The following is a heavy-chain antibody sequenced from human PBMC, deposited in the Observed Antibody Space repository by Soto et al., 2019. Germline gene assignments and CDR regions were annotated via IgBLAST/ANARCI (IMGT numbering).Heavy chain of an antibody. J-gene: IGHJ6*03. Sequence: SETLSLTCTVSGGSISSYYWSLIRQPPGKGLEWIGDIDYSGSTNYNPSLKSRVTISVDTSYNQFSRKLSSVNAEDTAVYYCARMGSGGSYYYMDVWGRGTTVPVSS. D-gene: IGHD2-15*01. CDR1: GGSISSYY. CDR2: IDYSGST. CDR3: ARMGSGGSYYYMDV. V-gene: IGHV4-59*08.